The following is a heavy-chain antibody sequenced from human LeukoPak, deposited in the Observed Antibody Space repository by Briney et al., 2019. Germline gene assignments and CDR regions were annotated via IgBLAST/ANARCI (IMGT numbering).Heavy chain of an antibody. Sequence: PSVNVSRKASGGTFRNYTITGVRQAPGQGRDWMGKIIPIFGTTHYAQKFQGRVTVTADESTGTASMELSSLRSEDSAVYYCASLAAAGERNHYWGQGTLVTVSS. V-gene: IGHV1-69*13. CDR2: IIPIFGTT. J-gene: IGHJ4*02. CDR3: ASLAAAGERNHY. CDR1: GGTFRNYT. D-gene: IGHD6-13*01.